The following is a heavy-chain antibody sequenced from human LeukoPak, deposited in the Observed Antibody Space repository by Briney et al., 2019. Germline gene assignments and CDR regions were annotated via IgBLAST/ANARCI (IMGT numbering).Heavy chain of an antibody. V-gene: IGHV3-53*01. CDR3: ARGVTVTTVSGDAFDI. D-gene: IGHD4-17*01. CDR1: GFTVSSNY. CDR2: IYSGGST. Sequence: GGSLRLSCAASGFTVSSNYMSWVRQAPGKGLEWVSVIYSGGSTYYADSVKGRFTISRDNSKNTLYLQMNSLRAEDTAVYYCARGVTVTTVSGDAFDIWGQGAMVTVSS. J-gene: IGHJ3*02.